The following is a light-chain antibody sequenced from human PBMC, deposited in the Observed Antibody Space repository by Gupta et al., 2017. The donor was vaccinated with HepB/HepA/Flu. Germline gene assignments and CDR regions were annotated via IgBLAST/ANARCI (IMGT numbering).Light chain of an antibody. CDR2: AAS. CDR1: QSISSY. J-gene: IGKJ5*01. V-gene: IGKV1-39*01. CDR3: QQSYSTLIT. Sequence: GDRVTITCRASQSISSYLNWYQQKPGKAPKLLIYAASSLQSGVPSRFSGSGSGTDFTLTISSPQPEDFATYYCQQSYSTLITFGQGTRLEIK.